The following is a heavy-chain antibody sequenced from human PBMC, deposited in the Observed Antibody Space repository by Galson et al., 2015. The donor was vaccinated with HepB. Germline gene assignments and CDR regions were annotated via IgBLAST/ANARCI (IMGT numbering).Heavy chain of an antibody. V-gene: IGHV1-69*04. CDR2: ITPILAIT. J-gene: IGHJ3*02. CDR1: GDTFSSSTYA. CDR3: AKGITDSGWPDDAFDT. D-gene: IGHD6-19*01. Sequence: SCKASGDTFSSSTYAISWVRQAPGQGLEWMGRITPILAITNYAQKFQGRVTITADKSTSTAYMEVSSLRAEDTAVYYCAKGITDSGWPDDAFDTWGQGTMVTV.